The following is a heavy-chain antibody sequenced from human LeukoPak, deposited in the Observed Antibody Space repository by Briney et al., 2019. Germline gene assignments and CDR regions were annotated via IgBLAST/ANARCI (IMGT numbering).Heavy chain of an antibody. CDR1: GFTFNNYW. Sequence: GGSLRLSCAASGFTFNNYWMTWVRLAPGKGLEWVANIKQDGSETYYVDSVKGRFTMSRDNAKNSLYLQMNSLRAEDTSVYYCARDILYFGELLGDAFDIWGQGTMVTVSS. V-gene: IGHV3-7*01. D-gene: IGHD3-10*01. CDR2: IKQDGSET. CDR3: ARDILYFGELLGDAFDI. J-gene: IGHJ3*02.